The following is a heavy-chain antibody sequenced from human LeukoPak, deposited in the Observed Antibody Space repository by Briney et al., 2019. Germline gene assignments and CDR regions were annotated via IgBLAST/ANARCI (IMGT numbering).Heavy chain of an antibody. J-gene: IGHJ4*02. V-gene: IGHV3-21*04. CDR2: ISSSSSYI. CDR1: GFTFSSYS. CDR3: ASWPGGWYGEDS. Sequence: GGPLRLSCAASGFTFSSYSMNWVRQAPGKGLEWVSSISSSSSYIYYADSVKGRFTISRDNAKNSLYLQMNSLRAEDTAVYYCASWPGGWYGEDSWGQGTLVTVSS. D-gene: IGHD6-19*01.